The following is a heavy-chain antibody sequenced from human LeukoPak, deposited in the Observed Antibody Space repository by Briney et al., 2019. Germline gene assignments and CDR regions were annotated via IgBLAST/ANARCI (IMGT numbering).Heavy chain of an antibody. Sequence: ASVKVSCKATGYTFTGYYMHWVRQAPGQGLEWIGWINPNSVGTNYAQKFQGRVTMTRDTSISTAYMELSRLRSDDTAVYYCARDLGHYYGSGSWTDPWGQGTLVTVSS. CDR3: ARDLGHYYGSGSWTDP. J-gene: IGHJ5*02. D-gene: IGHD3-10*01. CDR1: GYTFTGYY. V-gene: IGHV1-2*02. CDR2: INPNSVGT.